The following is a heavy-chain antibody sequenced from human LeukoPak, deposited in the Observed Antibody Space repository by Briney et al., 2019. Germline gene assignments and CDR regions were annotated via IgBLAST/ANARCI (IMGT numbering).Heavy chain of an antibody. CDR3: ARAHVVGRSLEWLSAFDI. J-gene: IGHJ3*02. CDR2: INWNGGST. CDR1: GFTFDDYG. V-gene: IGHV3-20*04. Sequence: TGGSLRLSCAASGFTFDDYGMSWVRQAPGKGLEWVSGINWNGGSTGYADSVKGRFTISRDNAKNSLYLQMNSLRAEDTALYYCARAHVVGRSLEWLSAFDIWGQGTMVTVSS. D-gene: IGHD3-3*01.